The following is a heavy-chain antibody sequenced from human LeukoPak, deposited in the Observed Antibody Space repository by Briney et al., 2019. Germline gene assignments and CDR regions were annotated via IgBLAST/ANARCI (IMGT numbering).Heavy chain of an antibody. Sequence: ASVKVSCKASGYTFTSYGICWVRQAPGQGLEWMGWISAYNGNTNYAQKLQGRVTMTTDTSTSTAYMELRSLRSDDTAVYYCARVYYDFWSGYEYDAFDIWGQGTMVTVSS. CDR1: GYTFTSYG. J-gene: IGHJ3*02. V-gene: IGHV1-18*01. CDR3: ARVYYDFWSGYEYDAFDI. CDR2: ISAYNGNT. D-gene: IGHD3-3*01.